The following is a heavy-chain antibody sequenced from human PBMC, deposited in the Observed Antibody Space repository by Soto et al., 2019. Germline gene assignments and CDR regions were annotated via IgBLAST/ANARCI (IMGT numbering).Heavy chain of an antibody. CDR3: ARDVAYSSSPYYFDY. J-gene: IGHJ4*02. CDR1: GFTFSSYS. V-gene: IGHV3-48*01. D-gene: IGHD6-6*01. CDR2: ISSSSSTI. Sequence: GGSLRLSCAASGFTFSSYSMNWVRQAPGKGLEWVSYISSSSSTIYYADSVKGRFTISRDNAKNSLYLQMNSLRAEDTAVYYCARDVAYSSSPYYFDYWGQGTLVTVSS.